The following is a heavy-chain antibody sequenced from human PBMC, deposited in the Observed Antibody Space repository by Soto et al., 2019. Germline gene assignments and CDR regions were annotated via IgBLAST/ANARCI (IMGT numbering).Heavy chain of an antibody. CDR3: VMGWQFDY. Sequence: GGSLRLSCAASGFTFSSYVFSWARQAPGKGLEWVSMISKNDGTRTYFADSAMGRFTISSDNSKNTLYLQMNSLRAEDTAVYYCVMGWQFDYWGRGTLVTVSS. CDR2: ISKNDGTRT. J-gene: IGHJ4*02. D-gene: IGHD2-15*01. CDR1: GFTFSSYV. V-gene: IGHV3-23*01.